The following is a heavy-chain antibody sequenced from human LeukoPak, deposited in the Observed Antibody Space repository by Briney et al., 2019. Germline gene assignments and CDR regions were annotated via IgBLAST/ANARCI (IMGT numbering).Heavy chain of an antibody. V-gene: IGHV4-4*07. CDR2: IYTSGST. J-gene: IGHJ4*02. Sequence: SETLSLTCTVSGGSISSYYWSWIRQPAGKGLEWIGRIYTSGSTNYNPSLKSRVTMSVDTSKNQFSLKLSSVTAADTAVYYCVRGRGTSDSSSSEFDYWGQGTLVTVSS. CDR3: VRGRGTSDSSSSEFDY. CDR1: GGSISSYY. D-gene: IGHD6-6*01.